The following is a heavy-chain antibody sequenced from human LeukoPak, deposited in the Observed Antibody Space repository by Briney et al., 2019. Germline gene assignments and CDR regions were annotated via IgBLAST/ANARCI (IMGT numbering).Heavy chain of an antibody. CDR3: AGGTLWFGELRLTLGGFDP. CDR1: GGSISSYY. D-gene: IGHD3-10*01. Sequence: SETLSLTCTVSGGSISSYYWSWIRQPPGKGLEWIGYIYYSGSTNYNPSLKSRVTISVDTSKNQFSLKLSSVTAADTAVYYCAGGTLWFGELRLTLGGFDPWGQGTLVTVSS. J-gene: IGHJ5*02. CDR2: IYYSGST. V-gene: IGHV4-59*01.